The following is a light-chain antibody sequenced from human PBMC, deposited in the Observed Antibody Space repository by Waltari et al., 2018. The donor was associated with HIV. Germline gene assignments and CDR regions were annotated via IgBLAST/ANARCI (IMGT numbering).Light chain of an antibody. CDR1: QGISSW. V-gene: IGKV1D-16*01. Sequence: SASVGDTVTITCRASQGISSWLAWYQQKPGKAPKPLIYAASSLQTGVPSRFSGSGTGTHFTLTISSLQPEDFATYYCQHYDTFPYTFGQGTRLEIK. J-gene: IGKJ2*01. CDR3: QHYDTFPYT. CDR2: AAS.